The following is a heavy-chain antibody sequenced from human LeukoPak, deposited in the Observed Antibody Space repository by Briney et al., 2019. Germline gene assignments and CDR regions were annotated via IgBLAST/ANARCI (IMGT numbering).Heavy chain of an antibody. CDR3: ARARLLYCTNGVCYMSPFDY. CDR1: GYTFTGYY. CDR2: INPNSGGT. J-gene: IGHJ4*02. D-gene: IGHD2-8*01. Sequence: GASVKVSCKASGYTFTGYYMHWVRQAPGQGLEWMGWINPNSGGTNYAQKFQGRVTMTRDTSISTAYMELSRLGSDDTAVYFCARARLLYCTNGVCYMSPFDYWGQGTLVTVSS. V-gene: IGHV1-2*02.